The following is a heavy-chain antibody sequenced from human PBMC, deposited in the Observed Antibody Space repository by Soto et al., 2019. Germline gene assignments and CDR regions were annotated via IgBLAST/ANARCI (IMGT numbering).Heavy chain of an antibody. Sequence: QVQLVESGGGVVQPGRSLRLSCAASGFTFSSYGMHWVRQAPGKGLEWVAVISYDGSNKYYADSVKGRFTISRDNSKNTLYLHMNSLIAADTAVYYCAKGRGSRTEIDYWGQGTLVTVSS. CDR2: ISYDGSNK. CDR1: GFTFSSYG. J-gene: IGHJ4*02. CDR3: AKGRGSRTEIDY. D-gene: IGHD6-13*01. V-gene: IGHV3-30*18.